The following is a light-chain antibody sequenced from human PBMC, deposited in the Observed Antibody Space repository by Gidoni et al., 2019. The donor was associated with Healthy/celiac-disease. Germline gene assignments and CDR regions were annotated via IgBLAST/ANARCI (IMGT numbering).Light chain of an antibody. CDR1: QSISSW. CDR3: QQYNSYSCS. CDR2: KAS. V-gene: IGKV1-5*03. J-gene: IGKJ2*04. Sequence: DIQMTQYPSTLSASVGDSVTITCRASQSISSWLAWYQQKPGKAPKLLIYKASSLESGVPSRFSGSGSGTEFTLTISSLQPDDFATYYCQQYNSYSCSFGQGTKLEIK.